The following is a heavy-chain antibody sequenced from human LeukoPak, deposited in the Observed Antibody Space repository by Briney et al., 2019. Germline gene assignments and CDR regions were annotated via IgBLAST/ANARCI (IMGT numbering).Heavy chain of an antibody. CDR1: GGSFSNYY. CDR3: ARDQTDYETLTGYLFFDY. CDR2: ISSSRSYI. D-gene: IGHD3-9*01. Sequence: ETLSLTCAVYGGSFSNYYWSWVRQAPGKGLEWVSSISSSRSYIYYADSVKGRFTISRDNAKNSLYLQMNSLRAEDTAVYYCARDQTDYETLTGYLFFDYWGQGTLVTVSS. V-gene: IGHV3-21*01. J-gene: IGHJ4*02.